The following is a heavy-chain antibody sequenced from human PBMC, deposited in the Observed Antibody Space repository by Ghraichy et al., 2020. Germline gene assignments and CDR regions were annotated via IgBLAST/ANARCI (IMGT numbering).Heavy chain of an antibody. Sequence: GGSLRLSCAASGFTFSNAWMSWVRQAPGKGLEWVGRIKSKTDGGTTDYAAPVKGRFTISRDDSKNTLYLQMNSLKTEDTAVYYCTTDWGAVAGSRNDYWGQGTLVTVSS. J-gene: IGHJ4*02. V-gene: IGHV3-15*01. CDR2: IKSKTDGGTT. CDR1: GFTFSNAW. D-gene: IGHD6-19*01. CDR3: TTDWGAVAGSRNDY.